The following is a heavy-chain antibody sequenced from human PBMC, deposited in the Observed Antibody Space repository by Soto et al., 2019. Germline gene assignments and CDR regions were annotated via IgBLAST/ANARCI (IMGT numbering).Heavy chain of an antibody. D-gene: IGHD5-18*01. CDR1: GFTVSSNY. J-gene: IGHJ3*02. CDR3: ARDEDTADAFDI. Sequence: GGSLRLSCAASGFTVSSNYMSWVRQAPGKGLEWVSVIYSGGSTYYADSVKGRFTISRDNSKNTLYLQMNSLRAEDTAVYYCARDEDTADAFDIWGHGTMVTVSS. CDR2: IYSGGST. V-gene: IGHV3-53*01.